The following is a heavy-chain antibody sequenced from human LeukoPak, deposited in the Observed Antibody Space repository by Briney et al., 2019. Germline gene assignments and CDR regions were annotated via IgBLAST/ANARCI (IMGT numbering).Heavy chain of an antibody. D-gene: IGHD3-10*01. CDR3: AHRRVYYGSGPLDY. Sequence: SGPTLVKPTQTLTLTSTFSGLSLSTSGVGVGWIRQPPRKALEWLALIYWNDDKRYSPSLKSRLTITKDTSKNQVVLTMTNMDPVDTATYYCAHRRVYYGSGPLDYWGQGTLVTVSS. CDR2: IYWNDDK. J-gene: IGHJ4*02. CDR1: GLSLSTSGVG. V-gene: IGHV2-5*01.